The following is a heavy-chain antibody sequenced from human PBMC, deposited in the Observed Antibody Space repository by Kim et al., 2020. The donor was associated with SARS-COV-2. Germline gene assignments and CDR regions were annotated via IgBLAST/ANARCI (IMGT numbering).Heavy chain of an antibody. D-gene: IGHD2-2*01. CDR3: ARVVPAPTYYYYYAMDV. Sequence: SETLSLTCTVSGASITSGNYYWSWIRQHPARGLEWIGYIYYSGSDFYNPSLKSRVTMSVDTSKNQFSLKLTSVTVADTAMYYCARVVPAPTYYYYYAMDVWGQGTTVTVSS. CDR2: IYYSGSD. CDR1: GASITSGNYY. J-gene: IGHJ6*02. V-gene: IGHV4-31*03.